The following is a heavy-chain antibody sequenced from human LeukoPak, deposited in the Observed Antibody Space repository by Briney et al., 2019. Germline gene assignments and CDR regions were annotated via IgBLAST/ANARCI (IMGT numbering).Heavy chain of an antibody. D-gene: IGHD5-12*01. Sequence: GGSLRLSCEASGFTFGSYWMNWVRQAPGKGLEWVANIKLDGSEKYYADSVKGRFTISRDNARNSLYVQMNSLRVEDTGVYYCARGSGLTGYDLLDYWGQGTLVTVSS. J-gene: IGHJ4*02. CDR3: ARGSGLTGYDLLDY. CDR2: IKLDGSEK. CDR1: GFTFGSYW. V-gene: IGHV3-7*01.